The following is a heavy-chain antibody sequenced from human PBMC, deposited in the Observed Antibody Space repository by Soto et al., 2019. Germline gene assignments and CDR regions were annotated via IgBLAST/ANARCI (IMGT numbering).Heavy chain of an antibody. D-gene: IGHD2-15*01. V-gene: IGHV4-4*02. Sequence: QVQLQESGPGLVKPSGTLSLTCAVYGGSISSSNWWSWVRQPPGQGLAWIGEIYPSGITNYNPSLKSRVTISVDKAKNQFSLKLSSVTAADTAVYYCARGSHVGLGAATHFDYWGQGTLVTVSS. J-gene: IGHJ4*02. CDR1: GGSISSSNW. CDR3: ARGSHVGLGAATHFDY. CDR2: IYPSGIT.